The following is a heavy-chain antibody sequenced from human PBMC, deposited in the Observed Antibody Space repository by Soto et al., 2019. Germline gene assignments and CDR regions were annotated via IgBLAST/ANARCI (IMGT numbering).Heavy chain of an antibody. CDR1: GFTFSSYS. CDR3: ARTYSSGWTPYYFDY. Sequence: VQLVESGGGLVQPGGSLRLSCAASGFTFSSYSMNWVRQAPGKGLEWVSYISSSSSTIYYADSVKGRFTISRDNAKNSLYLQMNSLRDEDTAVYYCARTYSSGWTPYYFDYWGQGTLVTVSS. D-gene: IGHD6-19*01. J-gene: IGHJ4*02. CDR2: ISSSSSTI. V-gene: IGHV3-48*02.